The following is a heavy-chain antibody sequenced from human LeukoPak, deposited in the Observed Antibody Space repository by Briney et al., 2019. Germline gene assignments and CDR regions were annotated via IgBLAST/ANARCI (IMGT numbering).Heavy chain of an antibody. J-gene: IGHJ4*02. CDR1: GGTFSSYA. V-gene: IGHV1-69*05. CDR2: IIPIFGTA. Sequence: GASVKVSCKASGGTFSSYAISWVRQAPGQGLEWMGGIIPIFGTANYAQKFQGRVTITTDESTSTAYMELSSLRSDDTAVYYCASSFYSSSWYPDGYWGQGTLVTVSS. D-gene: IGHD6-13*01. CDR3: ASSFYSSSWYPDGY.